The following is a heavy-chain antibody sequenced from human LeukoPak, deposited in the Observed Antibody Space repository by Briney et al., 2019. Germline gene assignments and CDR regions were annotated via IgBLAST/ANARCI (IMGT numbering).Heavy chain of an antibody. D-gene: IGHD3/OR15-3a*01. CDR1: GFTFSTHA. CDR2: IGDSGGST. CDR3: AKVFDVWAGSYPPYYFDS. V-gene: IGHV3-23*01. Sequence: GGSLRLSCAASGFTFSTHAMTWVRQAPGKGLEWVSGIGDSGGSTYYADSVKGRFTISRDNSKNTPYLQMNSLGAEDTAVYYCAKVFDVWAGSYPPYYFDSWGQGSLVTVPS. J-gene: IGHJ4*02.